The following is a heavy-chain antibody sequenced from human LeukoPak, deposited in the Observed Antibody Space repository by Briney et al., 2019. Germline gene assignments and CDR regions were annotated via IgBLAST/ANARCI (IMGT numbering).Heavy chain of an antibody. J-gene: IGHJ4*02. D-gene: IGHD3-10*01. CDR2: ISYDGSNK. Sequence: GGSLRLSCAASGFTFSSYGMHWVRQAPGKGLEWVAVISYDGSNKYYADSVKGRFTISRDNSKNTLYLRMNSLRAEDTAVYYCAKVGDLHSFDYWGQGTLVTVSS. V-gene: IGHV3-30*18. CDR1: GFTFSSYG. CDR3: AKVGDLHSFDY.